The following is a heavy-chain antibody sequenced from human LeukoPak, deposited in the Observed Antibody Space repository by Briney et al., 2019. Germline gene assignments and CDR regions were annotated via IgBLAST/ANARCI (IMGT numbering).Heavy chain of an antibody. CDR1: GYTLSGLS. J-gene: IGHJ4*02. CDR3: ATELRSGYFDY. CDR2: FDPEDDER. Sequence: ASVKVSCKVSGYTLSGLSMHWVRQAPGKGLEWMGGFDPEDDERVYAQKFQGRVTMTEDTSTDTAYMELSSLRSEDTAIYYCATELRSGYFDYWGQGTLVTVSS. D-gene: IGHD3-22*01. V-gene: IGHV1-24*01.